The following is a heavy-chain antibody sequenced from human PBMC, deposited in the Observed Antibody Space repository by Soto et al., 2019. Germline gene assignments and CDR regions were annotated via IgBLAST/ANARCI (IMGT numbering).Heavy chain of an antibody. J-gene: IGHJ4*02. Sequence: EVQLLESGGDLVQPGRSLRLSCAASGFTFSGYAMSWVRQAPGKGLEWVSVIHGGGNSAYYADAVKGRFNLSRDNSKTTLYLQMSSLRGEDTAVYYCAKNMGRVTSSWHFDYWGQGTLVTVSS. CDR1: GFTFSGYA. V-gene: IGHV3-23*01. CDR3: AKNMGRVTSSWHFDY. CDR2: IHGGGNSA. D-gene: IGHD2-21*02.